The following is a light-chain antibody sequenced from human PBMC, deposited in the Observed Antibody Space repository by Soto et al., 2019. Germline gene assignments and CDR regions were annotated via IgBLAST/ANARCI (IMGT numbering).Light chain of an antibody. CDR2: DAS. V-gene: IGKV3-11*01. Sequence: EIVLPQSPATLSLSPGERATLSCRASESVGSFLAWYQQKSGQTPRLLIYDASNRVTGIPARFSGSGSGTDFTLTISSLEPEDFAVYYCQHRANWLGTFGPGTKVDMK. CDR3: QHRANWLGT. J-gene: IGKJ3*01. CDR1: ESVGSF.